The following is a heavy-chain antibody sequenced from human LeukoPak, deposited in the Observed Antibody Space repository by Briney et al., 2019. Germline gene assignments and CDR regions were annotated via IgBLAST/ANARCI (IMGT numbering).Heavy chain of an antibody. CDR3: ATVFRRRRMVRGVTSIYYYMDV. Sequence: GASVKVSCKASGYTFTSYDINWVRQATGQGLEWMGWMKPISGNTGYAQKFQGRVTMTRSTSISTAYMERSSLRSEDTAVYYCATVFRRRRMVRGVTSIYYYMDVWGKGTTVTVSS. D-gene: IGHD3-10*01. J-gene: IGHJ6*03. CDR2: MKPISGNT. CDR1: GYTFTSYD. V-gene: IGHV1-8*01.